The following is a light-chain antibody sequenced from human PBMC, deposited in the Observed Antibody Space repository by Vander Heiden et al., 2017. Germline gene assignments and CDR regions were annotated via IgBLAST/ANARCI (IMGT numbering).Light chain of an antibody. CDR1: YSISSLH. V-gene: IGKV3-20*01. CDR3: QQYDSSPPLT. Sequence: ENVLTLSLGTVSLPPRERATLSCRATYSISSLHLAWNQQKPGQAPRLLIYGAASRATGIPDRFSGSGSGTDFTLTISRLEPEDFAVYYCQQYDSSPPLTFGQGTKVEIK. J-gene: IGKJ1*01. CDR2: GAA.